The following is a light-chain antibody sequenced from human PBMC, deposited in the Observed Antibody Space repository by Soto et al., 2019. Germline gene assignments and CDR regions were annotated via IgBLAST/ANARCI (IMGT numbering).Light chain of an antibody. CDR2: VAS. V-gene: IGKV3-20*01. CDR1: QYFSESS. CDR3: QQYGTSSWT. Sequence: IVLTQSPGTLSLSPGERATLSCRASQYFSESSLAWYQQKSGQAPRLLLFVASKRATGIPDRFSGSGSATDFTLAISRLQPEDFEVYYCQQYGTSSWTFGQGTKIAIK. J-gene: IGKJ1*01.